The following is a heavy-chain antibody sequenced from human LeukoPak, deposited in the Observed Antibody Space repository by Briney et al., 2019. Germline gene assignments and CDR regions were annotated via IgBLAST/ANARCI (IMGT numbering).Heavy chain of an antibody. D-gene: IGHD3-22*01. V-gene: IGHV1-2*02. Sequence: ASVKVSCKASGYTFTGYYMHWVRQAPGQGLEWMGWINPNSGGTNYAQKFQGRVTMTRDTSISTAYMELSRLRSDDTAVYYCARDAYYDSSGYYPSWGQGTLVTVSS. CDR2: INPNSGGT. CDR3: ARDAYYDSSGYYPS. CDR1: GYTFTGYY. J-gene: IGHJ4*02.